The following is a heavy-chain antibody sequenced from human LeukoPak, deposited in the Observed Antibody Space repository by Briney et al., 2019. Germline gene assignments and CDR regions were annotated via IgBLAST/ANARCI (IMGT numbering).Heavy chain of an antibody. CDR2: IYYSGST. CDR1: VGSISSSSYY. V-gene: IGHV4-39*02. J-gene: IGHJ4*02. Sequence: PSETLSLTCTVSVGSISSSSYYWGWVRQPPGKGLEWIGSIYYSGSTYYNPSLKSRVTISVDTSNNHFALNLSSVTAAHTAVYYCARLPADYYDSSGYYYSWGQGTLVTVSS. D-gene: IGHD3-22*01. CDR3: ARLPADYYDSSGYYYS.